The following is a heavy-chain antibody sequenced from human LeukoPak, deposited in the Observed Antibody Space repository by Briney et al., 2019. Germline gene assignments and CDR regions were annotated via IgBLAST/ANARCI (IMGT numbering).Heavy chain of an antibody. Sequence: SETLSLTCAVYGGSFSGHYWSWTRQPPGKGLEWIGEIHPSGSTSYNPSLKSRVTISVDTSKNQFSLKLSSVTAADTAVYYCARERMFAVRQQLVLDYYYYGMDVWGQGTTVTVSS. V-gene: IGHV4-34*01. J-gene: IGHJ6*02. CDR1: GGSFSGHY. D-gene: IGHD6-13*01. CDR3: ARERMFAVRQQLVLDYYYYGMDV. CDR2: IHPSGST.